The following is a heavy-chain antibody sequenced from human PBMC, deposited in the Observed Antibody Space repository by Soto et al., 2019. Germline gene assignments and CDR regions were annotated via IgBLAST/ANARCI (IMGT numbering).Heavy chain of an antibody. CDR2: IIPIFGTA. CDR1: GGTFSSYA. Sequence: GASVKVSCKASGGTFSSYAISWVRRAPGQGLEWMGGIIPIFGTANYAQKFQGRVTITADESTSTAYMELSSLRSEDTAVYYCARDRYADIVVVPAARYGMDVWGQGTTVTVSS. J-gene: IGHJ6*02. V-gene: IGHV1-69*13. D-gene: IGHD2-2*01. CDR3: ARDRYADIVVVPAARYGMDV.